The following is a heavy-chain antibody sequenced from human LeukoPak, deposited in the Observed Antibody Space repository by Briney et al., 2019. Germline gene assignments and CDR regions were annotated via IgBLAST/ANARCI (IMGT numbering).Heavy chain of an antibody. CDR3: ARDYCGGDCYSVGNYYYGMDV. Sequence: GGSLRLSCAASGFTFSSYSMNWVRQAPGKGLEWVSSISSSSYIYYADSVKGRFTIPRDNAKNSLYLQMNSLRAEDTAVYYCARDYCGGDCYSVGNYYYGMDVWGQGTTVTVSS. D-gene: IGHD2-21*02. V-gene: IGHV3-21*01. CDR2: ISSSSYI. J-gene: IGHJ6*02. CDR1: GFTFSSYS.